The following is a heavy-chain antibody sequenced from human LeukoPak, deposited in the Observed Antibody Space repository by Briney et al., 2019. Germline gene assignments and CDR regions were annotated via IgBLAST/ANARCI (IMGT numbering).Heavy chain of an antibody. CDR1: GYTFTSYY. J-gene: IGHJ3*02. CDR3: AREFPYYYDGSGYLRGAFDI. Sequence: ASVKVSCKASGYTFTSYYMHWVRQAPGQGLEWMGIINPSGGSTSYAQKFQGRVTMTRDTSTSTVYMELSSLRSEDTAVYYCAREFPYYYDGSGYLRGAFDIWGQGTMVTVSS. D-gene: IGHD3-22*01. CDR2: INPSGGST. V-gene: IGHV1-46*01.